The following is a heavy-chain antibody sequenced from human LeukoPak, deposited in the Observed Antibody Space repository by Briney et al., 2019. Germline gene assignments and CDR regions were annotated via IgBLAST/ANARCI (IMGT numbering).Heavy chain of an antibody. CDR3: ASFSIGP. Sequence: SEALSLTCTVSGVSFSSYYWSWIRQPPGKGLEWIGYISYSGITSYNPSLKSRVTISIDTSKNQFSLKLGSVTAADTAVYYCASFSIGPWGQGTLVTVSS. CDR2: ISYSGIT. V-gene: IGHV4-59*01. D-gene: IGHD3-22*01. CDR1: GVSFSSYY. J-gene: IGHJ5*02.